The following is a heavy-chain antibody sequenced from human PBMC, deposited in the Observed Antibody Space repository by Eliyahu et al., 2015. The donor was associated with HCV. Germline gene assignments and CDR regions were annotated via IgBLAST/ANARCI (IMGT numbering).Heavy chain of an antibody. V-gene: IGHV4-34*01. J-gene: IGHJ5*02. CDR1: XGSFSGXY. CDR2: INHSGST. D-gene: IGHD2-15*01. CDR3: ARGVRSGVVVAATFPRKGGWFDP. Sequence: QVQLQQWGAGLLKPSETLSLTCAXYXGSFSGXYXXWXXQPPGKGLEWXGEINHSGSTNYNPSLKSRVTISVDTSKNQFSLKLSSVTAADTAVYYCARGVRSGVVVAATFPRKGGWFDPWGQGTLVTVSS.